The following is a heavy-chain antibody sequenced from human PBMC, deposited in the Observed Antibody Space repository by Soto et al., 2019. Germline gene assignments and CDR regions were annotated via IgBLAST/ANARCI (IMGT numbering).Heavy chain of an antibody. CDR3: ARPSYYYDSSGYYQIDAFDI. V-gene: IGHV1-18*01. J-gene: IGHJ3*02. D-gene: IGHD3-22*01. CDR1: GYTFTSYG. CDR2: ISAYNGNT. Sequence: QVQLVQSGAEVKKPGASVKVSCKASGYTFTSYGISWVRQAPGQGLEWMGWISAYNGNTNYAQKLQGRVTMTTDTSTSPAYMELRSLRSDDTAVYYCARPSYYYDSSGYYQIDAFDIWGQGTMVTVSS.